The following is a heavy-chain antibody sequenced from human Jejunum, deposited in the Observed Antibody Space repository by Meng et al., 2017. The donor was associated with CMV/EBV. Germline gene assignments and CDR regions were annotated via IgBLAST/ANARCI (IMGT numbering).Heavy chain of an antibody. J-gene: IGHJ4*02. V-gene: IGHV1-3*01. CDR1: VYTFANYA. CDR2: INADSGKT. Sequence: SCRTSVYTFANYAVHWVRQAPGQGLEWMGWINADSGKTKYSQNFQDRVTFTRDTSATTAYMELSSLRSEDTALYYCARARASFYSDYWGQGTLVTVSS. CDR3: ARARASFYSDY. D-gene: IGHD3-16*01.